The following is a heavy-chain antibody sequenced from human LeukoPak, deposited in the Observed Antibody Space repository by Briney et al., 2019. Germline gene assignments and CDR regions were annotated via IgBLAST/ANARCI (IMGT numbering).Heavy chain of an antibody. CDR3: ARHGGTGTPVDY. J-gene: IGHJ4*02. D-gene: IGHD1-1*01. Sequence: SETLSLTCTVSGGSISSYYWGWIRQPPGKGLEWIGSIYYSGSTYYNPSLKSRITISVDTSKNQFSLKLSSVTAADTAVYYCARHGGTGTPVDYWGQGTLVTVSS. V-gene: IGHV4-39*01. CDR1: GGSISSYY. CDR2: IYYSGST.